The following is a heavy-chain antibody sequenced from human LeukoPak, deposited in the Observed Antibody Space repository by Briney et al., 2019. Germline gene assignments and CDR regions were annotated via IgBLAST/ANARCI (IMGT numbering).Heavy chain of an antibody. CDR3: ARHSVRRTYYFDY. J-gene: IGHJ4*02. CDR1: GYSFSSYW. V-gene: IGHV5-51*01. Sequence: GESLKISCKGSGYSFSSYWIGWVRQMPGKGLEWMGIIYPCDSDTRYSPSFLGQVTISADKSTSTAYLQWSSLKASDSAMYFCARHSVRRTYYFDYWGQGTLVTVSS. D-gene: IGHD3-10*02. CDR2: IYPCDSDT.